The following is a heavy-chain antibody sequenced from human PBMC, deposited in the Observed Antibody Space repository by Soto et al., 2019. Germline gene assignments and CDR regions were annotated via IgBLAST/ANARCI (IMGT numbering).Heavy chain of an antibody. J-gene: IGHJ6*02. Sequence: QPQLVQSGGEVRKPGASVTVSCKASGYSFTDDGLSWVRQAPGQGLEWMGWVSTFHGDTNSAPKFRDRLTLTTDASTTTAFLELRRLTSADTAVYYCARDLAGTTGGVAGWGQGTTVYVSS. CDR1: GYSFTDDG. D-gene: IGHD6-13*01. V-gene: IGHV1-18*01. CDR2: VSTFHGDT. CDR3: ARDLAGTTGGVAG.